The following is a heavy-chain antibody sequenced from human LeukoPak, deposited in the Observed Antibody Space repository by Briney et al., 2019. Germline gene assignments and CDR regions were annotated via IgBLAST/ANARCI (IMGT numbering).Heavy chain of an antibody. J-gene: IGHJ6*03. D-gene: IGHD6-6*01. CDR2: ISAYNGNT. CDR1: GYTFTSYA. CDR3: ARSHSSSSGVRYYYYMDV. Sequence: ASVKVSCKASGYTFTSYAMNWVRQAPGQGLEWMGWISAYNGNTNYAQKLQGRVTMTTDTSTSTAYMELRSLRSDDTAVYYCARSHSSSSGVRYYYYMDVWGKGTTVTVSS. V-gene: IGHV1-18*01.